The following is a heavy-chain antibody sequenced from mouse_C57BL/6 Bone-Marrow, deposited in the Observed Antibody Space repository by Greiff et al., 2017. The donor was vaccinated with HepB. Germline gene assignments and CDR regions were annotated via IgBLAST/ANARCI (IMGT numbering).Heavy chain of an antibody. V-gene: IGHV5-4*03. J-gene: IGHJ3*01. CDR2: ISDGGSYT. Sequence: DVKLVESGGGLVKPGGSLKLSCAASGFTFSSYAMSWVRQTPEKRLEWVATISDGGSYTYYPDNVKGRFTISRDNAKNNLYLQMSHLKSEDTAMYYCARGWGLRTYWGQGTLVTVSA. CDR3: ARGWGLRTY. CDR1: GFTFSSYA. D-gene: IGHD2-4*01.